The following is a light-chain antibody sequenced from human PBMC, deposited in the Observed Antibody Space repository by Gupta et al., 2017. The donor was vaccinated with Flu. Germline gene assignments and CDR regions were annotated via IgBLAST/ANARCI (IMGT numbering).Light chain of an antibody. V-gene: IGKV4-1*01. CDR1: QSLLYNSNNQNY. CDR3: QQYDEAPGT. J-gene: IGKJ1*01. Sequence: SLGETATINCKSSQSLLYNSNNQNYLAWRQQRPGQPPKLLIYLASTRESGVPDRFSGSASGTDFTLTISILHAEDVGMYYCQQYDEAPGTFGQGTMVEIK. CDR2: LAS.